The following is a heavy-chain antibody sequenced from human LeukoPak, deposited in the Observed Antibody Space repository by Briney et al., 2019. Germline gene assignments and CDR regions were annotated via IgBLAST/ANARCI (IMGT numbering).Heavy chain of an antibody. J-gene: IGHJ4*02. CDR2: IYSGGST. D-gene: IGHD6-13*01. CDR1: GFTVSSNY. V-gene: IGHV3-53*01. Sequence: PGGSLRLSCAASGFTVSSNYMSWVRQAPGKGLEWVSVIYSGGSTYYADSVKGRFTISRDNSKNTLYLQMNSLRAEDTAVYYCAKDRSSSWRPPIDYWGQGTLVTVSS. CDR3: AKDRSSSWRPPIDY.